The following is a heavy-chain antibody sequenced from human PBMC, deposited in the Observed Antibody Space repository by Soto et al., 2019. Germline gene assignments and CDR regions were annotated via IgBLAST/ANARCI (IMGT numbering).Heavy chain of an antibody. CDR3: ARETGLGRFGEPWGGMDV. J-gene: IGHJ6*02. V-gene: IGHV1-3*01. D-gene: IGHD3-10*01. CDR2: INAGNGNT. CDR1: GYTFTSYA. Sequence: QVQLVQSGAEVKKPGASVKVSCKASGYTFTSYAMHWVRQAPGQRLEWMGWINAGNGNTKYSQKFQGRVTITRDTSASTAYMELSSLRSEDTAVYYCARETGLGRFGEPWGGMDVWGQGTTVTVSS.